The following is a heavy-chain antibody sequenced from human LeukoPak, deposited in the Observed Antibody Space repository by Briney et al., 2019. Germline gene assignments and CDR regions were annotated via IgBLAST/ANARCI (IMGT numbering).Heavy chain of an antibody. CDR1: GFTLRSHW. Sequence: GGSLRLSCAVSGFTLRSHWMHWVRQAPGKGLEWVANIKQDGSEKYYVDSVKGRFTISRDNPKNSLYLQMNSLRAEDTAVYYCARDRVPFGYWGQGTLVTVSS. CDR2: IKQDGSEK. V-gene: IGHV3-7*05. CDR3: ARDRVPFGY. D-gene: IGHD2/OR15-2a*01. J-gene: IGHJ4*02.